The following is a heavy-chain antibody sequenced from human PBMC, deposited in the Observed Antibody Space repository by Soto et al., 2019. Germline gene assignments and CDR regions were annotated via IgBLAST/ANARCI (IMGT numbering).Heavy chain of an antibody. CDR2: IDPSDSYT. V-gene: IGHV5-10-1*01. D-gene: IGHD3-10*01. Sequence: PGESLKISCKGSGYSFTSYWISWVRQMPGKGLEWMGRIDPSDSYTNYSPSFQGHVTISADKSISTACLQWSSLKASDTAMYYCARQAYYYGSGYYYGMDVWGQGTTVTVSS. CDR1: GYSFTSYW. CDR3: ARQAYYYGSGYYYGMDV. J-gene: IGHJ6*02.